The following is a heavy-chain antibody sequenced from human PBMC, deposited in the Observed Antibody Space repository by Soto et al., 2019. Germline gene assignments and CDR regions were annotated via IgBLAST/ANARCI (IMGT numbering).Heavy chain of an antibody. J-gene: IGHJ4*02. D-gene: IGHD3-3*01. CDR3: AGSYYDFWSAISTATRYYFDY. V-gene: IGHV4-34*01. Sequence: QVQLQQWGAGLLKSSETLSLTCAVYGGSFSGYYWSWIRQPPGKGLEWIGELNHSGGANYNPSLKSPVTIPVDKSKNQFSLTLSSVTAASTAVYYCAGSYYDFWSAISTATRYYFDYWGQGTLVTVSS. CDR1: GGSFSGYY. CDR2: LNHSGGA.